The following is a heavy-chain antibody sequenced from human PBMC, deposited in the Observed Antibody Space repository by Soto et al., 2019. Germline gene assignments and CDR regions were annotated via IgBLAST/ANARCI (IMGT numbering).Heavy chain of an antibody. Sequence: EVQLVESGGGLVQPGGSLRLSCAASGFTFSIYSMNWVRQAPGKGLEWISSISSSSGTIYYADSVKGRFTISRDDAKKSLYLQMNSLRDDDTAVYYCARDWLLHYYPAFDYWGQGTLVTVSS. CDR2: ISSSSGTI. V-gene: IGHV3-48*02. D-gene: IGHD3-22*01. CDR1: GFTFSIYS. J-gene: IGHJ4*02. CDR3: ARDWLLHYYPAFDY.